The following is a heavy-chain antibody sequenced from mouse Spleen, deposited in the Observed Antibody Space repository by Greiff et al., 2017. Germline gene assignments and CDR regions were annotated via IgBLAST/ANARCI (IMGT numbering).Heavy chain of an antibody. V-gene: IGHV1-63*01. CDR1: GYTFTNYW. Sequence: VQLQESGAELVRPGTSVKMSCKASGYTFTNYWIGWAKQRPGHGLEWIGDIYPGGGYTNYNEKFKGKATLTADKSSSTAYMQFSSLTSEDSAIYYCARGAGLGLRNFDYWGQGTTLTVSS. CDR3: ARGAGLGLRNFDY. D-gene: IGHD3-1*01. CDR2: IYPGGGYT. J-gene: IGHJ2*01.